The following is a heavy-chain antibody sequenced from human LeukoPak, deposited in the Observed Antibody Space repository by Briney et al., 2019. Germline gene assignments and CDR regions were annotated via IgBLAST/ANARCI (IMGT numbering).Heavy chain of an antibody. J-gene: IGHJ5*02. CDR3: ARAKYYDFWSGYPNWFDP. CDR2: IIPIFGTA. Sequence: ASVKVSCKASGGTFSSYAISWVRQAPGQGLEWMGGIIPIFGTANYAQKFQGRVTITADESTSTAYMELSSLRSADTAVYYCARAKYYDFWSGYPNWFDPWGQGTLVTVSS. D-gene: IGHD3-3*01. CDR1: GGTFSSYA. V-gene: IGHV1-69*13.